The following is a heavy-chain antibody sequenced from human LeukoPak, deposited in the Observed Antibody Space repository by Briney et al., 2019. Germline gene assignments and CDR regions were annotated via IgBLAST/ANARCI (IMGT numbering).Heavy chain of an antibody. CDR3: ARNLPVRNDGWPLFDY. D-gene: IGHD1-1*01. Sequence: GGSLRLSCAASGFTFSDSYMSWIRQSPGKGLEWISYISSSGETIYYADSMKGRCTISRDNAKNSLYLHINSLRAEDTDVYYCARNLPVRNDGWPLFDYWGQGTLVTVSS. CDR1: GFTFSDSY. J-gene: IGHJ4*02. CDR2: ISSSGETI. V-gene: IGHV3-11*01.